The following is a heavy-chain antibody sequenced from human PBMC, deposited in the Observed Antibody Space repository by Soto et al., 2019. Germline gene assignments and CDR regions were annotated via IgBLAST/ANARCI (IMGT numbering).Heavy chain of an antibody. J-gene: IGHJ5*02. D-gene: IGHD2-21*02. CDR1: DGSISNYY. Sequence: SETLSLTCTVSDGSISNYYWSWIRQPPGRGLEWIGYIYSSGSTNYNPSLKSRVNMSVDTSKKQFSLQLTSVTAADTAVYYFTREVLVTTQELGRGAWGQGTLVTVSS. V-gene: IGHV4-4*08. CDR3: TREVLVTTQELGRGA. CDR2: IYSSGST.